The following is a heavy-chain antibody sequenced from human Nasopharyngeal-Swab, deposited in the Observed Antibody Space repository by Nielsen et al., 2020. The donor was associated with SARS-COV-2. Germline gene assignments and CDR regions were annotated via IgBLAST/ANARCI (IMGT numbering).Heavy chain of an antibody. CDR3: ARQALGRDGYINPDY. CDR1: GYSFTSYW. J-gene: IGHJ4*02. D-gene: IGHD5-24*01. V-gene: IGHV5-51*01. CDR2: IYPGDSDN. Sequence: GESLKISCKGSGYSFTSYWIGWVRQLRGKGLEWMGIIYPGDSDNRYSPSFQGQVTISADKSISTAYLQWSSLKASDTAMYYCARQALGRDGYINPDYWGQGTLVTVSS.